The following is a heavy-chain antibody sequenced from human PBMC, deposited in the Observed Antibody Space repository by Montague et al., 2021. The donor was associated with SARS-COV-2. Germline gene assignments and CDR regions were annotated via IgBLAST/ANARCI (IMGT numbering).Heavy chain of an antibody. CDR1: GSSITSYY. Sequence: SETLSLTCTVSGSSITSYYWSWIRQPPGKGLGWIAYINSSGSASYNPSLRSRVTISVDKSTNQFSLRLNSVTAADTAVYYCARAVRGQRLAFDFWGQGALVIVSS. J-gene: IGHJ4*02. CDR2: INSSGSA. CDR3: ARAVRGQRLAFDF. D-gene: IGHD3-10*01. V-gene: IGHV4-59*12.